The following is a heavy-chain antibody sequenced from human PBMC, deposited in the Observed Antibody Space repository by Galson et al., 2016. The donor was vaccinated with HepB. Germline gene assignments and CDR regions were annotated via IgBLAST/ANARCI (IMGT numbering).Heavy chain of an antibody. CDR3: VRKGSEGYCSSSNCYHFWYFDL. V-gene: IGHV5-51*01. Sequence: QSGAEVKKTGESLKISCKGSGYNFTNYWIAWVRQMPGKGLEWMGIIYPGDSETIYSPSFQGQVTISADQSISPAYLQWGSLKASDTAMYYCVRKGSEGYCSSSNCYHFWYFDLWARGTLVTVP. CDR1: GYNFTNYW. J-gene: IGHJ2*01. D-gene: IGHD2-2*01. CDR2: IYPGDSET.